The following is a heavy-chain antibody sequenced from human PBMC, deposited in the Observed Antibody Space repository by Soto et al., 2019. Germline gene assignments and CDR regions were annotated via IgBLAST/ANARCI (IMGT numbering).Heavy chain of an antibody. Sequence: QVQLVQSGAEVKKPGASVKVSCKASGYTFTSYGISWVRQAPGQGLEWMGWISAYNGNTNYAQKLQGRVTMTTDTSTSTAYMDVRSLRSEDTAVYYCARGWWQLVSFKYYDMAVWGQGTTVTFSS. D-gene: IGHD6-6*01. V-gene: IGHV1-18*04. J-gene: IGHJ6*02. CDR3: ARGWWQLVSFKYYDMAV. CDR2: ISAYNGNT. CDR1: GYTFTSYG.